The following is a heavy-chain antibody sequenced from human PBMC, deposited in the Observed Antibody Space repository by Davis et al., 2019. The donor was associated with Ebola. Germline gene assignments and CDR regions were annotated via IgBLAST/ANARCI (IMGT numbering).Heavy chain of an antibody. D-gene: IGHD2-2*01. CDR1: GFTFSSYA. Sequence: PGGSLRLSCAASGFTFSSYAMHWVRQAPGKGLEWVAVISYDGSNKYYADSVKGRFTISRDNSKNTLYLQMNSLRAEDTAVYYCARDGCSTSCSLLYWGQGTLVTVSS. CDR3: ARDGCSTSCSLLY. J-gene: IGHJ4*02. CDR2: ISYDGSNK. V-gene: IGHV3-30-3*01.